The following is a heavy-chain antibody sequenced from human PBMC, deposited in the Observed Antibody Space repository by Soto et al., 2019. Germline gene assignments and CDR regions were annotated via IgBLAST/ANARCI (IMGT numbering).Heavy chain of an antibody. Sequence: AAVKVSCKVCGCTLTELSMHWVRQAPGKGLEWMGGFDPEDGETIYAQKFQGRVTMTEDTSTDTAYMELSSLRSEDTAVYYCATDLIAARPPYYYYGMDVWGQGTTVTVSS. CDR1: GCTLTELS. J-gene: IGHJ6*02. V-gene: IGHV1-24*01. CDR3: ATDLIAARPPYYYYGMDV. CDR2: FDPEDGET. D-gene: IGHD6-6*01.